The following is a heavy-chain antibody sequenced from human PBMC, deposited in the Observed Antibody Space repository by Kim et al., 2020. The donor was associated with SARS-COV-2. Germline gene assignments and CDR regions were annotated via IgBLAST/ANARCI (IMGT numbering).Heavy chain of an antibody. Sequence: SETLSLTCTVSGGSVSSGNYYWTWIRQPPGKGLEWIGYIYYSGTTNYHPSLKSRVTISLDTSKNQISLKLSSVAAADTAVYYCARGRYYHDSSGLMIWGQGTLVTVSS. CDR2: IYYSGTT. D-gene: IGHD3-22*01. J-gene: IGHJ4*02. CDR3: ARGRYYHDSSGLMI. V-gene: IGHV4-61*01. CDR1: GGSVSSGNYY.